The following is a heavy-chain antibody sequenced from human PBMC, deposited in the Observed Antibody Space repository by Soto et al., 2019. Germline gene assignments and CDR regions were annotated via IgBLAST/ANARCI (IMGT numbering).Heavy chain of an antibody. J-gene: IGHJ4*02. CDR1: GFTFSSYA. Sequence: GGSLRLSCAASGFTFSSYAMSCVRQAPGKGLEWVSASSGSGGNTYYADSVKGRFTISRDNSKNTLYLQMNSLRAEDTAVYYCAKDLGSDYGFFDYWGQAPLVTVSS. D-gene: IGHD4-17*01. CDR2: SSGSGGNT. CDR3: AKDLGSDYGFFDY. V-gene: IGHV3-23*01.